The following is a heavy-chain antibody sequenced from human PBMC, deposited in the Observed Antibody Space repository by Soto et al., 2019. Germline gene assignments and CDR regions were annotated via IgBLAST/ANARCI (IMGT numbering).Heavy chain of an antibody. CDR3: ATDTSSGWATRYIDD. J-gene: IGHJ4*02. CDR1: GYTLTELS. D-gene: IGHD6-19*01. V-gene: IGHV1-24*01. CDR2: FDPEDGET. Sequence: ASVKVSCKVSGYTLTELSMHWVRQAPGKGLEWMGGFDPEDGETIYAQKFQGRVTMTEDTSTDTAYMELSSLRSEDTAVYYCATDTSSGWATRYIDDWGQGTLVTVSS.